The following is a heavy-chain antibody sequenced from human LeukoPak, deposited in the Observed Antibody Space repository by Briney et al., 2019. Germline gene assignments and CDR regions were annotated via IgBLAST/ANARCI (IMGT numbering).Heavy chain of an antibody. Sequence: GRSLRLSCAASGFTFSSYAMHWVRQAPGKGLEWVAVISYDGSNKYYADSVKGRFTISRDNAKNSLYLQMNSLRAEDTAVYYCARDRVETGRAYCGGDCYSYYYYMDVWGKGTTVTISS. D-gene: IGHD2-21*02. V-gene: IGHV3-30*04. J-gene: IGHJ6*03. CDR3: ARDRVETGRAYCGGDCYSYYYYMDV. CDR1: GFTFSSYA. CDR2: ISYDGSNK.